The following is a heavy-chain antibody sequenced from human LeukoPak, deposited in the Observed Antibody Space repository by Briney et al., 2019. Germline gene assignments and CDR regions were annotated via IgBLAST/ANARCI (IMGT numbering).Heavy chain of an antibody. CDR2: IYYSGST. CDR1: GGSISSGDYY. D-gene: IGHD4-23*01. V-gene: IGHV4-30-4*01. J-gene: IGHJ4*02. Sequence: SETLSLTCTVSGGSISSGDYYWSWIRQPPGKGLEWIGYIYYSGSTYYNPSLKSRVTISVDTSKNQFSLKLNSVTAADTAVYYCASSVVTPSPAFDYWGQGTLVTVSS. CDR3: ASSVVTPSPAFDY.